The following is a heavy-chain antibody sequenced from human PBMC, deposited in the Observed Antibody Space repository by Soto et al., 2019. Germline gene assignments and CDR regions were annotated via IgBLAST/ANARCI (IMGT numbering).Heavy chain of an antibody. CDR2: ISPSGTTI. V-gene: IGHV3-11*01. D-gene: IGHD3-3*01. J-gene: IGHJ4*02. CDR1: GFTFSDYY. CDR3: AKEAGFWSGYWPHYFDY. Sequence: GGSLRLSCAASGFTFSDYYMSWIRQAPGKGLEWVSYISPSGTTIYYADSVKGRFTISRDNAKNSLYLQMNSLRAEDTAVYYCAKEAGFWSGYWPHYFDYWGQGTLVTAPQ.